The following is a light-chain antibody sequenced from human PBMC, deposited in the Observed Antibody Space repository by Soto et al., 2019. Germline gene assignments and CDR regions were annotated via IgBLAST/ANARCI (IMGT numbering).Light chain of an antibody. Sequence: EIVMTQSPVTLSVSPGERATLSCRASQSVSSNLAWYQQKPGQAPRPLIYGASTRATGIPARFSGSGSGTEFTLTISSLQSEDFAVYYCQQYNNWWTFGQGTKVDI. CDR1: QSVSSN. J-gene: IGKJ1*01. V-gene: IGKV3-15*01. CDR2: GAS. CDR3: QQYNNWWT.